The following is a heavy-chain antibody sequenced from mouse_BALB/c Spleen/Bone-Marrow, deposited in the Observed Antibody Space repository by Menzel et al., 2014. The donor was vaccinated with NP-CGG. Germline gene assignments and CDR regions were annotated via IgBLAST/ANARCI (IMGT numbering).Heavy chain of an antibody. CDR2: IYPYNGNT. CDR1: GYTFTDYN. D-gene: IGHD2-4*01. Sequence: EVKLQESGPELVKPGASVQISCKASGYTFTDYNMHWVKQNHGKSLEWIGYIYPYNGNTGYNQKFKSEATLTVDNSSSTAYMELRSLTSEDSAVYYCARGVYYDYDVWFANWGQGTLVTVSA. J-gene: IGHJ3*01. CDR3: ARGVYYDYDVWFAN. V-gene: IGHV1S29*02.